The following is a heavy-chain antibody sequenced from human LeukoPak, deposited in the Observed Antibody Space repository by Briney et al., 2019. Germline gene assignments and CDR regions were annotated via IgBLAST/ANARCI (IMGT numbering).Heavy chain of an antibody. CDR2: IYSSGRT. CDR1: GDSISSGSYY. Sequence: PSETLSLTCTVSGDSISSGSYYWSWIRQPAGEGLEWIGRIYSSGRTHYSPSLKSRVAISVDTSKNRFSLRLSSVTAADTAVYYCARDAEATVTSRFWYFDLWGRGTLVSVSS. D-gene: IGHD4-17*01. V-gene: IGHV4-61*02. CDR3: ARDAEATVTSRFWYFDL. J-gene: IGHJ2*01.